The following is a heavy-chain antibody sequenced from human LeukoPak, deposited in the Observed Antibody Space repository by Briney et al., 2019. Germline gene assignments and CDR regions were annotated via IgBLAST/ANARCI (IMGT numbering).Heavy chain of an antibody. Sequence: GASVKVSCKASGYTFTSNHIHWVRQAPGQGLEWMGGIIPIFGTANYAQKFQGRVTITADESTSTAYMELSSLRSEDTAVYYCARAQGGSYSLAIWFDPWGQGTLVTVSS. D-gene: IGHD1-26*01. CDR3: ARAQGGSYSLAIWFDP. V-gene: IGHV1-69*13. CDR1: GYTFTSNH. J-gene: IGHJ5*02. CDR2: IIPIFGTA.